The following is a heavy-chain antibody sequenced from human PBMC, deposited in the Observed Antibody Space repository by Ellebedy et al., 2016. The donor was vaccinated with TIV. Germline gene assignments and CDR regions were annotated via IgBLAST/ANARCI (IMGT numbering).Heavy chain of an antibody. V-gene: IGHV1-69*04. Sequence: SVKVSXXASGGTFGSYALSWVRQAPGQGLEWMGRIIPVLRITNYAQNFQGRVTIIADKSTSTVYMELRSLTSEDTAVYYCARRLDLGHRSGYYRGDAFDIWGQGTVVTVSS. CDR1: GGTFGSYA. CDR2: IIPVLRIT. D-gene: IGHD3-22*01. J-gene: IGHJ3*02. CDR3: ARRLDLGHRSGYYRGDAFDI.